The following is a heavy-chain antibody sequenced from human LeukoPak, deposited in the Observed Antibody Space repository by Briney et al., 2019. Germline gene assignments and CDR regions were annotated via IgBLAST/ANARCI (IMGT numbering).Heavy chain of an antibody. V-gene: IGHV1-18*01. Sequence: ASVKVSCKASGYTFSRNGVSWVRQAPGQGLEWVGWISAYNGNTNYAQKFQGRAIPTTDTSTSKNYMELRSLRSDDTAVYYCVRRPVEAMGFFDYWGQGTLVTVSS. CDR2: ISAYNGNT. D-gene: IGHD6-19*01. CDR3: VRRPVEAMGFFDY. J-gene: IGHJ4*02. CDR1: GYTFSRNG.